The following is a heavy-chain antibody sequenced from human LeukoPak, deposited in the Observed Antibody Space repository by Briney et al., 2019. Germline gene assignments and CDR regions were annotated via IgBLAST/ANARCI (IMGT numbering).Heavy chain of an antibody. V-gene: IGHV4-39*01. CDR3: ARLFIPLGSPYFDY. Sequence: SSETLSLTCTVSGGSISSSSYYWGWIRQPPGKGLEWIGSIYYSGSTYYNPSLKSRVTISVDTSKNQFSLKLSSVTAADTAVYYCARLFIPLGSPYFDYWGQGTLVTVSS. D-gene: IGHD3-16*01. CDR2: IYYSGST. J-gene: IGHJ4*02. CDR1: GGSISSSSYY.